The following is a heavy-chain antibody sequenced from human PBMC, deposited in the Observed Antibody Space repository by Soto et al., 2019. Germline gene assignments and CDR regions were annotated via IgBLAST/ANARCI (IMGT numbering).Heavy chain of an antibody. V-gene: IGHV1-69*13. CDR1: GGTFSNYA. CDR3: VVMHCSGGSCYSRNYYYGMDV. Sequence: SVKISCKASGGTFSNYAISWVRQAPGQGLEWMGGIIPIFGTANYAQKFQGRVTITADESTSTAYMELSSLRSEDTAVYYCVVMHCSGGSCYSRNYYYGMDVWGQGTTVTVSS. D-gene: IGHD2-15*01. CDR2: IIPIFGTA. J-gene: IGHJ6*02.